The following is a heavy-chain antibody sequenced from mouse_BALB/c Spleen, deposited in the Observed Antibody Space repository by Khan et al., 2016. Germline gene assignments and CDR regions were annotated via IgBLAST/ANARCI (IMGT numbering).Heavy chain of an antibody. CDR2: INYSGST. CDR1: GDSITSGY. Sequence: EVQLVESGPSLVKPSQTLSLTCSVTGDSITSGYWNWIRKFPGNKLEYMGYINYSGSTYYNATFKSRITITRDTSKNQYYLKMNSLTTECTATYYCATYDGYYFDYWGHGTTLTVSS. D-gene: IGHD2-3*01. CDR3: ATYDGYYFDY. V-gene: IGHV3-8*02. J-gene: IGHJ2*01.